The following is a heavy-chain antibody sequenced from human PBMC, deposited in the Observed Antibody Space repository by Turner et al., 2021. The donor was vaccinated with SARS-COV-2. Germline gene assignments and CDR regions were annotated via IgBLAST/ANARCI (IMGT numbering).Heavy chain of an antibody. CDR1: GFTFSSYA. CDR3: ARELAGRFGGATEIDY. Sequence: VQLVESGGGVVQPGRSLRLSCAASGFTFSSYAMHWVRQAPGKGLEWVSFISSSSSYIYYADSVKGRFTISRDNAKNSLYLQMNSLRAEDTAVYYCARELAGRFGGATEIDYWGQGTLVTVSS. J-gene: IGHJ4*02. D-gene: IGHD1-26*01. V-gene: IGHV3-21*01. CDR2: ISSSSSYI.